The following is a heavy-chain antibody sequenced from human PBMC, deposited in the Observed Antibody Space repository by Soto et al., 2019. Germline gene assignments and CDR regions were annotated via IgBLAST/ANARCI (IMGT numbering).Heavy chain of an antibody. J-gene: IGHJ6*03. V-gene: IGHV3-30*03. CDR1: GFTFSSYG. Sequence: QVQLVESGGGVVQPGRSLRLSCAASGFTFSSYGMHWVRQAPGKGLEWVAVISYDGSNKYYADSVKGRFTISRDNSKNTLYLQMNSLRAEDTAVYYRARRGYYYYYMDVWGKGTTVTVSS. CDR2: ISYDGSNK. CDR3: ARRGYYYYYMDV. D-gene: IGHD3-10*01.